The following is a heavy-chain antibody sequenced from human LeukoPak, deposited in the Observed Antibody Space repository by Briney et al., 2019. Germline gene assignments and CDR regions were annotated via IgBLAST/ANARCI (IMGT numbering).Heavy chain of an antibody. D-gene: IGHD3-22*01. CDR1: GGSISSYY. J-gene: IGHJ4*02. CDR3: ATGYYYDSTGFFDY. CDR2: IYYSGST. V-gene: IGHV4-59*01. Sequence: SETLSLTCTVSGGSISSYYWSWIRQPPGKGLEWIGYIYYSGSTNYNPSLKSRVTISIDTSKNQFSLNLSSVTAADTAVYYCATGYYYDSTGFFDYWGQGILVTVPS.